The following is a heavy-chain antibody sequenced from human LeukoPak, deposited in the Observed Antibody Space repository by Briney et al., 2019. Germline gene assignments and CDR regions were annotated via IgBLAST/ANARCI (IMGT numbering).Heavy chain of an antibody. CDR2: IYYSGST. CDR3: ARDRVGRGTDY. V-gene: IGHV4-31*03. CDR1: GGSISSGGYY. D-gene: IGHD3-10*01. Sequence: PSETLSLTCTVSGGSISSGGYYWSWIRQHPGKGLEWIGYIYYSGSTYYNPSLKSRVTISVDTSKNQFSLKLSSVTAADTAVYYCARDRVGRGTDYWGQGTLVTVSS. J-gene: IGHJ4*02.